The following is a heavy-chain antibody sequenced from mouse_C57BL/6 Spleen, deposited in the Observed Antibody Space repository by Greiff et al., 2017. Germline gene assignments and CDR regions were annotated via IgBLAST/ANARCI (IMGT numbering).Heavy chain of an antibody. CDR3: ARNWDWYFDV. Sequence: VQLQQSGPGLVAPSQSLSITCTVSGFSLTSYAISWVRQPPGKGLEWLGVIWNGGGTKYNSALKSRLSISKDNSKSQVFLKMNSLQTDDTARYYCARNWDWYFDVWGTGTTVTVSS. V-gene: IGHV2-9-1*01. CDR2: IWNGGGT. J-gene: IGHJ1*03. CDR1: GFSLTSYA. D-gene: IGHD4-1*01.